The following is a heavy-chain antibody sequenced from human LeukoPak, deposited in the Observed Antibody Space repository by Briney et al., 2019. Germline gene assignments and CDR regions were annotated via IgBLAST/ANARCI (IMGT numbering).Heavy chain of an antibody. CDR3: ARHGRQWLAKGNWFDP. CDR1: GGSFSGYY. Sequence: SETLSLTCAVYGGSFSGYYWSWIRQPPGKGLEWIGEINHSGSTNYNPSLKSRVTISADTSKNQFSLKLSSVTAADTAVYYCARHGRQWLAKGNWFDPWGQGTLVTVSS. J-gene: IGHJ5*02. D-gene: IGHD6-19*01. CDR2: INHSGST. V-gene: IGHV4-34*01.